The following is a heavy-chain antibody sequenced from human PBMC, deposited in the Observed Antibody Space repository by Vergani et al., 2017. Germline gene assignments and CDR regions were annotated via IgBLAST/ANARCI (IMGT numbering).Heavy chain of an antibody. CDR2: IHHSGDT. CDR3: ARHRGSGGFFPSSYFYGMDV. V-gene: IGHV4-38-2*01. Sequence: QLVLEESGPGLVKPSETLTLTCDVSDSSIMTNPYWGWFRQSPGKGLEWIGCIHHSGDTHYNSSLKSRVSISIVSSSKFSLSLTSVTAADTAIYYCARHRGSGGFFPSSYFYGMDVWGHGTTVTVSS. J-gene: IGHJ6*02. CDR1: DSSIMTNPY. D-gene: IGHD3-10*01.